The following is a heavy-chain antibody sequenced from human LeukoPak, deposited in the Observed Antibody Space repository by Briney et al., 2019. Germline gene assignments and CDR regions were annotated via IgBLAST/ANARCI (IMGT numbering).Heavy chain of an antibody. CDR3: AREAVTRNYFDY. CDR2: IYSGGST. Sequence: PGGSLRLSCAASGFTVSSNYMNWVRQAPGKGLEWVSDIYSGGSTYYADSVKGRFTISRDNSKNTLYLQMNSLRAEDTAVYYCAREAVTRNYFDYWGQGTLVTVSS. V-gene: IGHV3-53*01. CDR1: GFTVSSNY. J-gene: IGHJ4*02. D-gene: IGHD4-17*01.